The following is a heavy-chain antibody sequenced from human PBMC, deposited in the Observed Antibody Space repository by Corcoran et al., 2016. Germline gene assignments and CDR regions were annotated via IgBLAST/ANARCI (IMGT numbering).Heavy chain of an antibody. D-gene: IGHD3-3*01. Sequence: QVQLVESGGGVVQPGRSLRLSCAASGFTFSSYGMHWVRQAPGKGLEWVAVISYDGSNKYYADSVKGRFTISRDNSKNTLYLQMNSLRAEDTAVYYGAKGMGLWRGYYTEYFDYWGQGTLVTVSS. V-gene: IGHV3-30*18. CDR1: GFTFSSYG. J-gene: IGHJ4*02. CDR2: ISYDGSNK. CDR3: AKGMGLWRGYYTEYFDY.